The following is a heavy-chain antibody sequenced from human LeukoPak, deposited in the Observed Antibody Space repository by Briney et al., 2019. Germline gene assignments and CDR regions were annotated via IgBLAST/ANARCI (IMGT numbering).Heavy chain of an antibody. J-gene: IGHJ5*02. CDR2: IGGSGGNT. D-gene: IGHD6-6*01. CDR3: AKGQSSTSSKWFDP. V-gene: IGHV3-23*01. CDR1: GFTFSSYA. Sequence: PGGSLRLSCAASGFTFSSYAMSWVRQAPGKGLEWVSTIGGSGGNTYYADSVKGRFTISRDNSENTLYLQMHSPRAEDTALYYCAKGQSSTSSKWFDPWSQGTLVTVSS.